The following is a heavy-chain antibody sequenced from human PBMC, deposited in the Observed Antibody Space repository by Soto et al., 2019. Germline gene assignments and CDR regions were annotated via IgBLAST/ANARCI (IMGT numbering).Heavy chain of an antibody. CDR2: ILHSGST. J-gene: IGHJ4*02. CDR3: ARGGGGYFPYYFDY. V-gene: IGHV4-34*12. D-gene: IGHD2-21*01. Sequence: SETLSLTCAVYGVSFSGYYWSWIRQPPGKGLEWIGEILHSGSTNYNPSLKSRVSISVDTSKNQFSLKLTSVTAADTALYYCARGGGGYFPYYFDYWGQRSLVTVSS. CDR1: GVSFSGYY.